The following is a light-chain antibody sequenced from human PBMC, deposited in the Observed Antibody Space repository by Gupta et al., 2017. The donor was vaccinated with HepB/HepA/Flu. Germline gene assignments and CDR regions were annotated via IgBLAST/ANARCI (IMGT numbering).Light chain of an antibody. V-gene: IGKV3-11*01. J-gene: IGKJ5*01. Sequence: EIVLTPSPATLSLSPGESATLSCRASQSVTSYLAWYQQNPGQAPRLLIYHASNRAPGLPARFSGILSGTEFTLTISSLEPADFALYYCQQRSSWPGTFSQGTRLQVK. CDR3: QQRSSWPGT. CDR1: QSVTSY. CDR2: HAS.